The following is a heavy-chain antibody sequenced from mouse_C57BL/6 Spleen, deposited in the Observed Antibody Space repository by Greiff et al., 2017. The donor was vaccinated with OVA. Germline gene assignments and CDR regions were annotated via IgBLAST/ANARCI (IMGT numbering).Heavy chain of an antibody. J-gene: IGHJ3*01. CDR3: ARDPRNWPFAY. CDR1: GYSITSGYY. CDR2: ISYDGSN. V-gene: IGHV3-6*01. D-gene: IGHD4-1*01. Sequence: VQLKQSGPGLVKPSQSLSLTCSVTGYSITSGYYWNWIRQFPGNKLEWMGYISYDGSNNYNPSLKNRISITRDTSKNQFFLKLNSVTTEDTATYYCARDPRNWPFAYWGQGTLVTVSA.